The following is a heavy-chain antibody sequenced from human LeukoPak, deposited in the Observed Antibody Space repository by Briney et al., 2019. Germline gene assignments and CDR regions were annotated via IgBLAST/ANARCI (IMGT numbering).Heavy chain of an antibody. V-gene: IGHV4-34*01. CDR2: INHSGST. CDR1: GGSFSGYY. Sequence: SETLSLTCAVYGGSFSGYYWSWIRQPPGKGLEWIGEINHSGSTNYNPSLKSRVTISVDTSKNQFSLKLSSVTAADTAVYYCAGSRGGGSGSGLNWFDPWGQGTLVTVSS. J-gene: IGHJ5*02. D-gene: IGHD2-15*01. CDR3: AGSRGGGSGSGLNWFDP.